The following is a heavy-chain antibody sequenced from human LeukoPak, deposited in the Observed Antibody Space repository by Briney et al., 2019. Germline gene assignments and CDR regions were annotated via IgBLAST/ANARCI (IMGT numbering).Heavy chain of an antibody. CDR1: GFTFSSYW. CDR2: IKQDGSEK. D-gene: IGHD3-16*01. CDR3: ARTTTNPMITPKKRGPEINYYYYYMDV. J-gene: IGHJ6*03. V-gene: IGHV3-7*01. Sequence: GGSLRLSCAASGFTFSSYWMSWVRQAPGKGLEWVANIKQDGSEKYYVDSVKGRFTISRDNAKNSLYLQMNSLRAEDTAVYYCARTTTNPMITPKKRGPEINYYYYYMDVWGKGTTVTVSS.